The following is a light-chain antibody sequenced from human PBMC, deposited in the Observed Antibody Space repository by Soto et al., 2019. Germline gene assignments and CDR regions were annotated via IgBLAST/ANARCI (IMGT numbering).Light chain of an antibody. CDR3: QQYGSSPIT. Sequence: EIVMTQSPATLSVSRGGRATLSCGASQSVSSIYVAWYQQKPGQAPRLLIYATSSRATGIPDRCSGSGSGTDFSLTISRLEPEDDAVYYCQQYGSSPITFGQGTKVDIK. CDR1: QSVSSIY. J-gene: IGKJ1*01. CDR2: ATS. V-gene: IGKV3-20*01.